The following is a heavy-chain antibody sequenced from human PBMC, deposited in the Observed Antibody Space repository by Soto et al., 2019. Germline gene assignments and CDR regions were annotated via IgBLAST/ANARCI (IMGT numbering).Heavy chain of an antibody. D-gene: IGHD3-22*01. Sequence: QVQLVQSGAEVKKPGASVKVSCKASGYTFTSSGMSWVRHAPGQGLEWMGWISAHTGSSEYAQRFQGRVTMTTDRSTSTAYMELRSLRSDDTAVYYCARAFFYQGSDSRGYSFDAFDFWGPGTLVTVYS. CDR2: ISAHTGSS. CDR1: GYTFTSSG. V-gene: IGHV1-18*01. J-gene: IGHJ3*01. CDR3: ARAFFYQGSDSRGYSFDAFDF.